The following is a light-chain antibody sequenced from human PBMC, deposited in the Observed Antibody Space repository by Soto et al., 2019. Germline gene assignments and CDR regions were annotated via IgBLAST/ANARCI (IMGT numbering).Light chain of an antibody. CDR2: DAS. CDR3: QQYGGSFSP. CDR1: QSVSSTY. J-gene: IGKJ1*01. Sequence: EIVLTQSPGTLSLSPGERATLSCRASQSVSSTYLAWYQQKPGQAPRLLIYDASNRAPGTPNRFSGSGSGPDFTLTISRLEPEDFAVYYCQQYGGSFSPVGQGTKVEIK. V-gene: IGKV3-20*01.